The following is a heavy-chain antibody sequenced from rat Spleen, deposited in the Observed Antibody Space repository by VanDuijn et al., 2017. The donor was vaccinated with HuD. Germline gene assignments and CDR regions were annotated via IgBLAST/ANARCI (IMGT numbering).Heavy chain of an antibody. CDR2: IWGNGSP. D-gene: IGHD1-10*01. Sequence: QVQLKESGPGLVQPSQTLSLTCTVSGFSLINYNMHWVRQPTGKGLEWMGVIWGNGSPNYNSVLKSRLSISRDTSKSQVFLKMNSLQTEDTAMYFCALIFIRTTDYFDYWGQGVMVTVSS. J-gene: IGHJ2*01. CDR3: ALIFIRTTDYFDY. V-gene: IGHV2-30*01. CDR1: GFSLINYN.